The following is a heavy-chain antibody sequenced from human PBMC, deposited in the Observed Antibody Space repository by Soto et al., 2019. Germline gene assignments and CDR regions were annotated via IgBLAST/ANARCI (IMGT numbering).Heavy chain of an antibody. CDR2: IIPILGIA. D-gene: IGHD2-15*01. J-gene: IGHJ5*02. CDR3: ARGTKYCSGCSCYSNWFDP. CDR1: GGTFSSYT. V-gene: IGHV1-69*02. Sequence: SVKVSCKASGGTFSSYTISWVRQAPGQGLEWMGRIIPILGIANYAQKFQGRVTITADKSTSTAYMELSSLRSEDTAVDYCARGTKYCSGCSCYSNWFDPWGQGTLVTVSS.